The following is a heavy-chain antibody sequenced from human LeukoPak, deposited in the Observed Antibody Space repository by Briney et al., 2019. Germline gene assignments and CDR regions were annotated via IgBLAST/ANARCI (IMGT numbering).Heavy chain of an antibody. CDR3: ARDDGYNYYFDY. CDR2: INSDGSST. D-gene: IGHD5-24*01. Sequence: GGSLRLSCAVSGFTFSSYWMHWVRQAPGKGLVWVSRINSDGSSTNYADSVKGRFTISRDNAKNTLFLQMNSLRAEDTAVYYCARDDGYNYYFDYWGQGTLVTVSS. CDR1: GFTFSSYW. V-gene: IGHV3-74*01. J-gene: IGHJ4*02.